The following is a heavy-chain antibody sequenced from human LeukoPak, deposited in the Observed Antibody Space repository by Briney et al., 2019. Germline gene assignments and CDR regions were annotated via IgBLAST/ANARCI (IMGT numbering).Heavy chain of an antibody. J-gene: IGHJ4*02. D-gene: IGHD3-10*01. V-gene: IGHV4-34*01. CDR1: GGSFSGYY. CDR2: INHSGST. Sequence: SETLSLTCAVYGGSFSGYYWSWIRQPPGKGLEWIGEINHSGSTNYNPSLKSRVTISVDTSKNQFSLKLSSVTAADTAVYYCARGRSPMVRGVIDWGQGTLVTVSS. CDR3: ARGRSPMVRGVID.